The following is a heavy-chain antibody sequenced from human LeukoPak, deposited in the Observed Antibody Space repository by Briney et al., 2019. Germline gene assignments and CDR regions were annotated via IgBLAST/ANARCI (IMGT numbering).Heavy chain of an antibody. J-gene: IGHJ1*01. CDR1: GDSVSRSDSY. V-gene: IGHV4-39*01. CDR2: IYYSGRT. Sequence: TSETLSHTCSVSGDSVSRSDSYWDWIRQPPGKGLEWIGTIYYSGRTYYSPSLKSRVTMSVDPSNNQFSLNLRSVTAADTALHYCARRRYYDGSGYLEWGQGTLLSVSS. D-gene: IGHD3-22*01. CDR3: ARRRYYDGSGYLE.